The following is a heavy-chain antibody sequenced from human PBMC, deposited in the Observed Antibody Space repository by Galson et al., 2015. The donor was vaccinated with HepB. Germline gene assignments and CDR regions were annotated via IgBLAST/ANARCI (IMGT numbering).Heavy chain of an antibody. CDR1: GGTFSSYA. V-gene: IGHV1-69*13. J-gene: IGHJ4*02. D-gene: IGHD6-6*01. CDR3: ASRQGRSSSSRPYFDY. Sequence: SVKVSCKASGGTFSSYAISWVRQAPGQGLEWMGGIIPIFGTANYAQKFQGRVTITADESTSTAYMELSSLRSEDTAVYYCASRQGRSSSSRPYFDYWGQGTLVTVSS. CDR2: IIPIFGTA.